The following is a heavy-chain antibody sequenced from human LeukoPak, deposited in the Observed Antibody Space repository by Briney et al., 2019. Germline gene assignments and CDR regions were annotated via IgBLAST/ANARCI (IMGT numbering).Heavy chain of an antibody. V-gene: IGHV3-48*01. CDR1: GFPFIEYS. Sequence: SGGSLRLSCTASGFPFIEYSMNWVRQVPGKRLEWIAYIGIDSGNTKYADSVRGRFTISADKTKNSLYLQMNSLRVDDTAVYYCARDHNYAFDNWGQGTLVSVAS. CDR2: IGIDSGNT. CDR3: ARDHNYAFDN. D-gene: IGHD1-1*01. J-gene: IGHJ4*02.